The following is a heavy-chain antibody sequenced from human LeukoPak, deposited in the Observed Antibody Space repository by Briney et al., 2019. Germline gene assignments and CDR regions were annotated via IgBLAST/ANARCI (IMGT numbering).Heavy chain of an antibody. CDR2: INPSGGST. D-gene: IGHD2-2*01. CDR1: GYTFTKYY. CDR3: ARDLGYCSSTSCYDNWFDP. Sequence: GASVKVSCKASGYTFTKYYMHWVRQAPGQGLEWMGIINPSGGSTSYAQKFQGRVTMTRDTSISTAYMELSRLRSDDTAVYYCARDLGYCSSTSCYDNWFDPWGQGTLVTVSS. J-gene: IGHJ5*02. V-gene: IGHV1-46*01.